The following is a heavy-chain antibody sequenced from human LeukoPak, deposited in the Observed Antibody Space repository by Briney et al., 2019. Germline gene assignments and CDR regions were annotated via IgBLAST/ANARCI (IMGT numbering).Heavy chain of an antibody. Sequence: PGRSLRLSCAASGFTFSSYAMHWFRQAPGKGLEWVAVISYDGSNKYYADSVKGRFTISRDNSKNTLYLQMNSLRAGDTAVYYCARSIAAAGTGYYYYYYYMDVWGKGTTVTVSS. CDR2: ISYDGSNK. D-gene: IGHD6-13*01. J-gene: IGHJ6*03. CDR1: GFTFSSYA. CDR3: ARSIAAAGTGYYYYYYYMDV. V-gene: IGHV3-30-3*01.